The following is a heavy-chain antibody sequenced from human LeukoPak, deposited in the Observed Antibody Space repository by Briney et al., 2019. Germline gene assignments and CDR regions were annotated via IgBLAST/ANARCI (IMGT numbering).Heavy chain of an antibody. CDR2: INSGGST. CDR3: AREEGYCSSTSCSYAFDI. V-gene: IGHV3-66*02. Sequence: GGSLRLSCAASGFTVSGNYMSWVRQAPGKGLEWVSVINSGGSTYYADSVKGRFTISRDNSKNTLYLQMNSLRAEDTALYYCAREEGYCSSTSCSYAFDIWGQETMVTVSS. J-gene: IGHJ3*02. CDR1: GFTVSGNY. D-gene: IGHD2-2*01.